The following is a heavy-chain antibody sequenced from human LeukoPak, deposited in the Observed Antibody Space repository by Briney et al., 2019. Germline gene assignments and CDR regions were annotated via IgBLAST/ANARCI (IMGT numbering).Heavy chain of an antibody. V-gene: IGHV3-23*01. J-gene: IGHJ4*02. CDR1: RLTFSSNN. Sequence: PGVSLRLSCAVSRLTFSSNNMNWAREPPGKGLEWVSSIFPSGGEIHYADSVRGRFTISRDNSKSTLSLQMNSLRAEDTAIYYCATYRQVLLPFESWGQGTLVTVSS. CDR3: ATYRQVLLPFES. D-gene: IGHD2-8*02. CDR2: IFPSGGEI.